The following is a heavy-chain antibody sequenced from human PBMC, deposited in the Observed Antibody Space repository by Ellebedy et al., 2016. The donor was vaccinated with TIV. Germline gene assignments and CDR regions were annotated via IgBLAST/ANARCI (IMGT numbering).Heavy chain of an antibody. J-gene: IGHJ4*02. D-gene: IGHD3-16*01. CDR3: ARDGGEYN. V-gene: IGHV3-74*01. CDR1: GFTFSSYW. Sequence: GGSLRLSCAASGFTFSSYWMHWVRQAPGKGLVWVSCIKSDGSSTSYADSVKGRFTISRDNAKNTLYLQMNSLRAEDTAVYYCARDGGEYNWGQGTLVTVSS. CDR2: IKSDGSST.